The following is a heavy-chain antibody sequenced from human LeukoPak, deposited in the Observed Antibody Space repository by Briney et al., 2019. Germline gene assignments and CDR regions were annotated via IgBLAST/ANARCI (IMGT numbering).Heavy chain of an antibody. CDR3: ARDLAADIAAAGTPPLYY. V-gene: IGHV3-48*01. CDR1: GFTFDDYG. CDR2: ISSSSSTI. J-gene: IGHJ4*02. Sequence: GGSLRLSCAASGFTFDDYGMSWVRQAPGKGLEWVSYISSSSSTIYYADSVKGRFTISRDNAKNSLYLQMNSLRAEDTAVYYCARDLAADIAAAGTPPLYYWGQGTLVTVSS. D-gene: IGHD6-13*01.